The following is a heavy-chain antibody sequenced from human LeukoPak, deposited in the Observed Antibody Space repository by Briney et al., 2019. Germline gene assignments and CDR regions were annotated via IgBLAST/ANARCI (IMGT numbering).Heavy chain of an antibody. D-gene: IGHD6-13*01. Sequence: PGGSLRLSCAASGFTFSGYAMHWVRQAPGKGLEWVAVVSYDGTAKYYADSVKGRFTISRDNSKNTLYLQVNSLRPEDTAVYYCARDHYTTSWHFFDCWGQGALVTVST. J-gene: IGHJ4*02. CDR2: VSYDGTAK. CDR1: GFTFSGYA. V-gene: IGHV3-30-3*01. CDR3: ARDHYTTSWHFFDC.